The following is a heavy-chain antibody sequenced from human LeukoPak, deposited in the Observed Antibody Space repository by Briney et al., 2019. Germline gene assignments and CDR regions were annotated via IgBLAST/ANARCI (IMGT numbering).Heavy chain of an antibody. J-gene: IGHJ6*02. CDR2: ISGSGGST. D-gene: IGHD6-6*01. Sequence: GGSLRLSCAASGFTFSSYAMSWVRQAPGKGLEWVSAISGSGGSTYYADSVKGRFTISRDNSKNTLYLQMNSLRAEDTAVYYCAKRSSSYYYYGMDVWGQGTTVTVSS. CDR3: AKRSSSYYYYGMDV. CDR1: GFTFSSYA. V-gene: IGHV3-23*01.